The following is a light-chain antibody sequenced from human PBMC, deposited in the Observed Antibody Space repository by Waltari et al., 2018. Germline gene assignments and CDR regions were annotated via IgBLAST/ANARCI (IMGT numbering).Light chain of an antibody. J-gene: IGKJ4*01. Sequence: VMTQSPAALSVSPGMTVTLSCKASQNIDNNLAWHQHKPGQTTRLLIYGASTRATGVPARFSGSGSGTELTLTISSLQSEDCAVFYCQQYNRWPPLTFGGGTKVEIK. CDR1: QNIDNN. CDR3: QQYNRWPPLT. V-gene: IGKV3-15*01. CDR2: GAS.